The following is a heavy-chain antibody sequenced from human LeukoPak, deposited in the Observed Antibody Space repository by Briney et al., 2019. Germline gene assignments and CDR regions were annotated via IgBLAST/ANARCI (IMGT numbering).Heavy chain of an antibody. Sequence: GGSLRLSCAASGFTFSSYSMNWVRQAPGKGLEWVSSISSSSSYIYYADSVKGRFTISRDNAKNSLYLQMNSLRAEDTAVYYCAKDAQITMVRGVIMYVDYWGQGTLVTVSS. CDR2: ISSSSSYI. V-gene: IGHV3-21*01. D-gene: IGHD3-10*01. CDR1: GFTFSSYS. J-gene: IGHJ4*02. CDR3: AKDAQITMVRGVIMYVDY.